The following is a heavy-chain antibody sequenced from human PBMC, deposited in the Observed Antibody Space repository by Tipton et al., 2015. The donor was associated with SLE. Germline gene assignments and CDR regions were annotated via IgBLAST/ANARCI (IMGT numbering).Heavy chain of an antibody. CDR3: AREDDYVGNGRYFQH. J-gene: IGHJ1*01. CDR2: MNPNSDNT. Sequence: QVQLVQSGAEVKKPGASVKVSCKASGYTFTSYDINWVRQATGQGLEWMGWMNPNSDNTGYAQKFQGRVTMTRDTSKSTAYMGLSSLRSEDTAVYYCAREDDYVGNGRYFQHWGQGTLVTVSS. V-gene: IGHV1-8*01. CDR1: GYTFTSYD. D-gene: IGHD4-23*01.